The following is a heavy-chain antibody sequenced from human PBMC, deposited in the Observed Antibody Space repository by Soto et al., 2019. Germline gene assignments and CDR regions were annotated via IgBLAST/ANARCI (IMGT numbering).Heavy chain of an antibody. V-gene: IGHV1-69*02. J-gene: IGHJ4*02. D-gene: IGHD5-12*01. CDR2: IIPILGIA. Sequence: QVQLVQSGAEVKKPGSSVKVSCKASGGTFSSYTISWVRQAPGQGLEWMGRIIPILGIANYAQKIQGRVTITADKSTSTAYMELSSLRSEDTAVYYCARGRDGYNYYFDYWGQGTLVTGSS. CDR1: GGTFSSYT. CDR3: ARGRDGYNYYFDY.